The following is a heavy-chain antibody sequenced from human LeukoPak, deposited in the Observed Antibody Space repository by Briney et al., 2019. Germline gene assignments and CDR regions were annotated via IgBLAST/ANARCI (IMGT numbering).Heavy chain of an antibody. D-gene: IGHD2-2*01. CDR1: GGSISSYF. V-gene: IGHV4-59*01. CDR3: AREVEDCSSTSCDRAFDI. CDR2: IYYSGST. Sequence: SETLSLTCTVSGGSISSYFWDWIRQPPGKGLEWIGYIYYSGSTNYNPSLKSRVTISVDTSKNQFSLKLSSVTAADTAVYYCAREVEDCSSTSCDRAFDIWGQGTMVTVSS. J-gene: IGHJ3*02.